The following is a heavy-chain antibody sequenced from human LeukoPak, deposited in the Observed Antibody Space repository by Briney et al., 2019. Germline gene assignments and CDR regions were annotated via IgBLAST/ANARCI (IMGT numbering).Heavy chain of an antibody. CDR2: ISAYNGNT. V-gene: IGHV1-18*01. CDR1: GYTFTSYG. Sequence: EASVKVSCKASGYTFTSYGIRWVRPAPGQGLEWMGWISAYNGNTNYAQKLQGRVTMTTDTSTSTAYMELRSLRSDDTAVYYCARDPLMDYGDYYGMDVWGQGTTVTVSS. J-gene: IGHJ6*02. D-gene: IGHD4-17*01. CDR3: ARDPLMDYGDYYGMDV.